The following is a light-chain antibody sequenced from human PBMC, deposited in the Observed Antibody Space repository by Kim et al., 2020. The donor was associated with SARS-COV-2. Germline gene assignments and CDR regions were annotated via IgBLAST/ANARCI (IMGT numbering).Light chain of an antibody. CDR3: SAWDDSLNARV. V-gene: IGLV1-44*01. Sequence: GQTVTISCSGSSSNIGRNNVNWYQHLPGAAPKLLIYSLNQRPSGVPHRFSGSQSGTSASLAISGLQSEDEADYYCSAWDDSLNARVFGGGTKVTVL. J-gene: IGLJ3*02. CDR1: SSNIGRNN. CDR2: SLN.